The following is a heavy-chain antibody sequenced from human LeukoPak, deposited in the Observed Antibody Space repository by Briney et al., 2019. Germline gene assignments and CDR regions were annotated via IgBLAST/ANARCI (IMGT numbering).Heavy chain of an antibody. V-gene: IGHV4-61*02. CDR1: GGSISGGSYY. CDR2: IYTSGST. J-gene: IGHJ4*02. CDR3: AREDRGDYYLDY. Sequence: PSETLSLTCTVSGGSISGGSYYWSWIRQPAGKGLEWIGRIYTSGSTNYNPSLKSRVTISVDTSKNQFSLKLSSVTAADTAVYYCAREDRGDYYLDYWGQGTLVTVSS. D-gene: IGHD4-17*01.